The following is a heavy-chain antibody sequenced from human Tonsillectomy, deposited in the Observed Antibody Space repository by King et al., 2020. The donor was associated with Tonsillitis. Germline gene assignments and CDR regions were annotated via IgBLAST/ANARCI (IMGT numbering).Heavy chain of an antibody. CDR3: ARGSPKINGPSDAFDI. CDR1: GFTFSSYS. D-gene: IGHD2-8*01. Sequence: VQLVESGGGLVKPGGSLRLSCEASGFTFSSYSMNWVRQAPGKGLEWVSSISSSSSYIYYADSVKGRFTIPRDNAKNSRYLQMNSLRAEATAVYYCARGSPKINGPSDAFDIWGQGTMVTVSS. CDR2: ISSSSSYI. J-gene: IGHJ3*02. V-gene: IGHV3-21*01.